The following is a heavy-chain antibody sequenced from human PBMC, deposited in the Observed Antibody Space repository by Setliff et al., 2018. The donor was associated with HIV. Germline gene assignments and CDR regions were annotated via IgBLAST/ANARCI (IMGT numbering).Heavy chain of an antibody. J-gene: IGHJ4*02. CDR3: ARASTRIGYDSSGYPFDY. D-gene: IGHD3-22*01. V-gene: IGHV4-39*07. Sequence: SETLSLTCTVSCGSISSSSYYWGWIRQPPGKGLEWIGSIYYSGSTYYNPSLKSRVTISVDTSKNQFSLKLSSVTAADTAVYYCARASTRIGYDSSGYPFDYWGQGTLVTVSS. CDR1: CGSISSSSYY. CDR2: IYYSGST.